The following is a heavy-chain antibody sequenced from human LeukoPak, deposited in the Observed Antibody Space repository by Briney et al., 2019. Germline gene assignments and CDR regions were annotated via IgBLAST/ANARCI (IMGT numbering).Heavy chain of an antibody. CDR2: IYYSGNT. V-gene: IGHV4-39*07. Sequence: SETLSLTCTVSGGSISSSSYYWGWIRQPPGKGLEWIGSIYYSGNTYYNPSLKSRVTISVDTSKNQFSLKLSSVTAADTAVYYCAREVSSGSYSRGYYYYGMDVWGQGTTVTVSS. J-gene: IGHJ6*02. CDR1: GGSISSSSYY. CDR3: AREVSSGSYSRGYYYYGMDV. D-gene: IGHD1-26*01.